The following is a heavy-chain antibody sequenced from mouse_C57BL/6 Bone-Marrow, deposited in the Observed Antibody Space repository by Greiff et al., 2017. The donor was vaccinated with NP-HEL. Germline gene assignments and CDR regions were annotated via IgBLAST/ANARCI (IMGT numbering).Heavy chain of an antibody. CDR1: GYTFTSYW. Sequence: VQLQQSGAELVRPGSSVKLSCKASGYTFTSYWMHWVKQRPIQGLEWIGNIDPSDSETHYNQKFKDKATLTVDKSSSTAYMQLSSLTSEDSAVYYCASGGYSNYLYAMDYWGQGTSVTVSS. CDR3: ASGGYSNYLYAMDY. J-gene: IGHJ4*01. V-gene: IGHV1-52*01. CDR2: IDPSDSET. D-gene: IGHD2-5*01.